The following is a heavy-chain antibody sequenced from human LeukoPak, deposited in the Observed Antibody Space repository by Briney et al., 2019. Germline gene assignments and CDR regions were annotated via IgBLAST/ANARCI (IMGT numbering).Heavy chain of an antibody. Sequence: GRSLRLSCAASGFTFSSYGMHWVRQAPGKGLEWVAVISYDGSNKYYADSVKGRFTISRNNSKKTLYLQMNSLRAEETAVYNCYSGIGIWYARRDFEYWGQGTLVTVSS. V-gene: IGHV3-30*03. D-gene: IGHD3-10*01. J-gene: IGHJ4*02. CDR1: GFTFSSYG. CDR3: YSGIGIWYARRDFEY. CDR2: ISYDGSNK.